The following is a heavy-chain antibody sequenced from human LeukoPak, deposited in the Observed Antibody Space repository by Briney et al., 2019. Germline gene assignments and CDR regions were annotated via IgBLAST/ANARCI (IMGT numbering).Heavy chain of an antibody. D-gene: IGHD5-24*01. V-gene: IGHV1-2*02. Sequence: GASVKVSCKASGYTFTGYYMHWVRQAPGQGLEWMGWINPNSGGTNYAQKFQGRVTMTRDTSISTAYMELSRLRSDDTAVYYCASKMATIGLVSNAGQYYFDYWGQGTLVTVSS. CDR3: ASKMATIGLVSNAGQYYFDY. CDR2: INPNSGGT. J-gene: IGHJ4*02. CDR1: GYTFTGYY.